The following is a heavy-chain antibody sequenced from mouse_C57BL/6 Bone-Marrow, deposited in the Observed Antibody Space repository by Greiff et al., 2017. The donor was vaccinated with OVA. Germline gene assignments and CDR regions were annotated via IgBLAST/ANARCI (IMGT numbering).Heavy chain of an antibody. J-gene: IGHJ4*01. CDR2: IYPSDSET. CDR1: GYTFTSYW. Sequence: QVQLQQPGAELVRPGSSVKLSCKASGYTFTSYWMDWVKQRPGQGLEWIGNIYPSDSETLYNQKFKDKATLTVDKSSSTAYMQLSSLTSEDSAVYYCARRGPYYYAMDYWGQGTSVTVSS. CDR3: ARRGPYYYAMDY. V-gene: IGHV1-61*01.